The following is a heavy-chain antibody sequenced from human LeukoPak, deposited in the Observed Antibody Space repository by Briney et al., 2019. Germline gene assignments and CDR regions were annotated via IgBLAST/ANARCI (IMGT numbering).Heavy chain of an antibody. D-gene: IGHD7-27*01. CDR3: AKTMGMIDLDY. V-gene: IGHV3-23*01. J-gene: IGHJ4*02. CDR2: ISGSGSDT. CDR1: GFPFRDYV. Sequence: GGSLRLSCAASGFPFRDYVMSWVRQAPGKGLEWVSLISGSGSDTYYADSVKGRFTISRDNSKNTLYLQMNSLRAEDTAVYYCAKTMGMIDLDYWGQGTLVTVSS.